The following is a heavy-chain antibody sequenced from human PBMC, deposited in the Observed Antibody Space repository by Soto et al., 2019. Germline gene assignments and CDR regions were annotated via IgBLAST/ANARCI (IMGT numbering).Heavy chain of an antibody. V-gene: IGHV3-11*01. Sequence: QVQLVESGGGLVKPGGSLRLSCAASGFTFSDYYMSWIRQAPGKGLEWVSYISSSGSTIYYADSVKGRFTISRDNAKTSLYLQMNSLRAEDTAVYYCARDPPNYCSSTSCYKYYFDYWGQGTLVTVSS. CDR2: ISSSGSTI. CDR3: ARDPPNYCSSTSCYKYYFDY. D-gene: IGHD2-2*01. CDR1: GFTFSDYY. J-gene: IGHJ4*02.